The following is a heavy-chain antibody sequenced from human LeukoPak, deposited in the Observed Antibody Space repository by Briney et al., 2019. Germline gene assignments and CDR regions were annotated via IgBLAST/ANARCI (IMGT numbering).Heavy chain of an antibody. CDR1: GYTFTSYD. J-gene: IGHJ6*03. V-gene: IGHV1-8*01. CDR2: MNPNSGNT. CDR3: ARAPHYYDSSGYYSYYYYYMDV. Sequence: ASVKVSCKASGYTFTSYDINWVRQATGQGLEWMGWMNPNSGNTGYAQKFQGRVTMTRNTSISTAYMELSSLRSEDTAVYYCARAPHYYDSSGYYSYYYYYMDVWGKGTTVTVSS. D-gene: IGHD3-22*01.